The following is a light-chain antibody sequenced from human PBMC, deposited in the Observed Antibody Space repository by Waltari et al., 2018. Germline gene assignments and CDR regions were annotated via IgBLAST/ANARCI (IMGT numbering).Light chain of an antibody. CDR3: QAWDTSTVV. J-gene: IGLJ2*01. Sequence: SYELTQPPSVSVSPGQTASITCSGDELGDKYVCWYQQKPGQSPMLVIYQDGERPSGIPELFSGSNSGNTATLTISGTQAMDEADYYCQAWDTSTVVFGGGTELTVL. CDR2: QDG. CDR1: ELGDKY. V-gene: IGLV3-1*01.